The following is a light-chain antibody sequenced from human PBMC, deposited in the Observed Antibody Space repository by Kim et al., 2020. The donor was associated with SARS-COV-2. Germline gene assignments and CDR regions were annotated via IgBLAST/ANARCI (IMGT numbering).Light chain of an antibody. CDR3: LQHNFYPLT. Sequence: ASVGDRVTITCRASQDINNYLAWFQQKPGNAPKRLIYAASTLQSGVPSRFSGSGSGTEFTLTISSLQPEDFATYYCLQHNFYPLTFGGGTKVDIK. CDR1: QDINNY. V-gene: IGKV1-17*03. CDR2: AAS. J-gene: IGKJ4*01.